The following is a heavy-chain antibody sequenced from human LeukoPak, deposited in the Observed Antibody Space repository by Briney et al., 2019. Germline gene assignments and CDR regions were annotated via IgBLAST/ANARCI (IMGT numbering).Heavy chain of an antibody. V-gene: IGHV4-30-2*01. J-gene: IGHJ4*02. D-gene: IGHD6-19*01. Sequence: PSQTLSLTCAVFGGSISSGGYSWSWIRQPPGKGLEWIGYIYHSGSTYYNPSLKSRVTISVDRSKNQFSLKLSSVTAADTAVYYCARVRLAGTVDYWGQGTLVTVSS. CDR1: GGSISSGGYS. CDR3: ARVRLAGTVDY. CDR2: IYHSGST.